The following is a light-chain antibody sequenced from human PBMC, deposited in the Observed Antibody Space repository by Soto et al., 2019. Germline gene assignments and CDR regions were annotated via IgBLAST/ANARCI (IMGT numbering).Light chain of an antibody. V-gene: IGLV2-11*01. CDR2: DVA. Sequence: QSALTQPRSVSGSPGQSVTISCTGTRRDVGGYNYVSWYQQHPGKVPKLMIFDVAKRPSGVPDRFSGSKSGTTASLTISGLQAEDEADYYCCSYGGNYVIFGGGTK. J-gene: IGLJ2*01. CDR3: CSYGGNYVI. CDR1: RRDVGGYNY.